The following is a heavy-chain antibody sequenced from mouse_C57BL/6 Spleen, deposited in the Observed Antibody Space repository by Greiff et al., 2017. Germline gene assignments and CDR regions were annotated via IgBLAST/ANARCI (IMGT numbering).Heavy chain of an antibody. V-gene: IGHV1-69*01. CDR2: IDPSDSYT. Sequence: VQLQQPGAELVMPGASVKLSCKASGYTFTSYWMHWVKQRPGQGLEWIGEIDPSDSYTNYNPKFQGKSTLTVDKSSSTAYMQLSSLTSEASAVYYCARSGVTTVVDYYAMDYWGQGTSVTVSS. CDR3: ARSGVTTVVDYYAMDY. D-gene: IGHD1-1*01. J-gene: IGHJ4*01. CDR1: GYTFTSYW.